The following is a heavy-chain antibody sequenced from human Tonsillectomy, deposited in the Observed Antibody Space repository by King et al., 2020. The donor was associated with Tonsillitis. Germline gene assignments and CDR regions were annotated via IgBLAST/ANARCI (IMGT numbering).Heavy chain of an antibody. V-gene: IGHV1-2*02. CDR1: GYTFTGYY. CDR3: ARAVTLFGVVIMYFFVY. D-gene: IGHD3-3*01. Sequence: QLVQSGAEVKKPGASVKVSCKASGYTFTGYYMHWVRQAPGQGLEWMGWINPNSGGANYAQKFQGRVTMTRDTSISTAYMELSRLRSDDTAVYYCARAVTLFGVVIMYFFVYWGQGTLVTASS. CDR2: INPNSGGA. J-gene: IGHJ4*02.